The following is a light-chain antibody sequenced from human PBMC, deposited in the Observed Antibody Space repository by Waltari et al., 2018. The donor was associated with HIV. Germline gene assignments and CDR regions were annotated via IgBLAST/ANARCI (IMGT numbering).Light chain of an antibody. CDR1: SSNIGNNY. V-gene: IGLV1-51*01. CDR3: GTWDSSLSAGV. CDR2: DNK. J-gene: IGLJ3*02. Sequence: QSVLTQPPSVSVAPGQKVTISCSGSSSNIGNNYVSWYQQLPGTAPKLLIYDNKKRPSGIPDRFSGAKSGTSATLGITGLQTGDEADYYCGTWDSSLSAGVFGGGTKLTVL.